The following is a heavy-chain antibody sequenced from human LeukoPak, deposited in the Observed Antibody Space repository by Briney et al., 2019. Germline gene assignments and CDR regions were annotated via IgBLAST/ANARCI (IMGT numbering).Heavy chain of an antibody. J-gene: IGHJ4*02. D-gene: IGHD5-24*01. Sequence: HTGGSLRLSCAASGFTFSSYEMNWVRQAPGKGLEWVSYISRSGSTIYYADSVKGRFTISRDNAKNSLYLQMNSLRAEDTAVYYCGRSEMATVYYLDYWGQGTLVTVSS. CDR2: ISRSGSTI. CDR3: GRSEMATVYYLDY. V-gene: IGHV3-48*03. CDR1: GFTFSSYE.